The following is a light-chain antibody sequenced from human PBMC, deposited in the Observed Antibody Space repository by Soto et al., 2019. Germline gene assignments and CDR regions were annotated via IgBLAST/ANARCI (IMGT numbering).Light chain of an antibody. CDR2: DVS. CDR1: QGVTTN. V-gene: IGKV3-15*01. J-gene: IGKJ5*01. Sequence: TLSVSPGERATLSCRAGQGVTTNFAWYQQKSGQSPRLLIYDVSIRATGVPARFSGTGSETDFTLTISGLQSEDSAVYFCQQYNNWPFSFGQGTRLEIK. CDR3: QQYNNWPFS.